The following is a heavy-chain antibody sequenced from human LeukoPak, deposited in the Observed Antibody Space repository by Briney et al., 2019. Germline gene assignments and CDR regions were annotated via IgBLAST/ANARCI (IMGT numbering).Heavy chain of an antibody. CDR2: IYHSGST. CDR1: GGSISSGGYS. D-gene: IGHD3-10*01. J-gene: IGHJ5*02. Sequence: PSETLSLTCAVSGGSISSGGYSWSWIRQPPGKGLEWIGYIYHSGSTYYNPSLKSRVTISVDRSKNQFPLKLSSVTAADTAVYYCARDRANNWFDPWGQGTLVTVSS. CDR3: ARDRANNWFDP. V-gene: IGHV4-30-2*01.